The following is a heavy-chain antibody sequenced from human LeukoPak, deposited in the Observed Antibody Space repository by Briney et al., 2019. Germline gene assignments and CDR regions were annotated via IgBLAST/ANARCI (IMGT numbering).Heavy chain of an antibody. J-gene: IGHJ5*02. V-gene: IGHV4-38-2*02. CDR3: ASSFSEDSASIPGWFDP. D-gene: IGHD3-3*02. Sequence: SETLSLTCTVSGYSISSGYYWGWIRQPPGKGLEWIGSIYHSGSTYYNPSLKSRVTISVDTSKNQFSLKLSSVTAADTAVYYCASSFSEDSASIPGWFDPWGQGTLVTVSS. CDR1: GYSISSGYY. CDR2: IYHSGST.